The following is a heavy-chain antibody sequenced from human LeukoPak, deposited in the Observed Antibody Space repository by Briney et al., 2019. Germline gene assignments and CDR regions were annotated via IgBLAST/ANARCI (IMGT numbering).Heavy chain of an antibody. D-gene: IGHD2-2*01. CDR1: GGSFSGYY. CDR3: ARKDCSTTSCSYGFDI. V-gene: IGHV4-34*01. CDR2: TSHSGST. J-gene: IGHJ3*02. Sequence: SETLSLTCAVYGGSFSGYYWSWIRQPPGKGLEWIGETSHSGSTNYNPSLESRVTISVDTSKKQFSLKLTSVTAADTAVYFCARKDCSTTSCSYGFDIWAQGTMVTVSS.